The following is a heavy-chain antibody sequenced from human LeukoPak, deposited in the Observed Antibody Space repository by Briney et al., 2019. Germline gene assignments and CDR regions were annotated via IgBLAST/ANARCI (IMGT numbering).Heavy chain of an antibody. Sequence: GRSLRLSCAASGFTFSSYAMHWVRQAPGKGLEWVAVISYDGSNKYYADSVKGRFTISRDNSKNTLYLQMNSLRAEDTAVYYCAREMTTDYYYYGMDVWGQGTRSPSP. V-gene: IGHV3-30-3*01. J-gene: IGHJ6*02. CDR1: GFTFSSYA. CDR2: ISYDGSNK. D-gene: IGHD4-11*01. CDR3: AREMTTDYYYYGMDV.